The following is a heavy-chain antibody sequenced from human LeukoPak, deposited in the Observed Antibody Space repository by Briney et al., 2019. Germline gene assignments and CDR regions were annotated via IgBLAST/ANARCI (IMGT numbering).Heavy chain of an antibody. V-gene: IGHV3-21*01. Sequence: PGGSLRLSCAASGFTFSTYTMNWVRQAPGKGLEWVSYISSTSSYIYYADSVKGRFTISRDNAKNSLYLQMNSLRAEDTAVYYCARGRAALPYDAFDIWGQGTMVTVSS. J-gene: IGHJ3*02. CDR2: ISSTSSYI. D-gene: IGHD6-6*01. CDR3: ARGRAALPYDAFDI. CDR1: GFTFSTYT.